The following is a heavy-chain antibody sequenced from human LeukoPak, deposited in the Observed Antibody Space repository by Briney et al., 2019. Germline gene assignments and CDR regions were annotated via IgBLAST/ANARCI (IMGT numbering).Heavy chain of an antibody. CDR1: GGSISSYY. D-gene: IGHD3-3*01. Sequence: SEALSLTCTVSGGSISSYYWSWIRQPPGKGLEWIGYIYYSGSTNYNPSLKSRVTISVDTSKNQFSLKLSSVTAADTAVYYCARSTYYDFWSGLVYYMDVWGKGTTVTVSS. CDR2: IYYSGST. V-gene: IGHV4-59*01. CDR3: ARSTYYDFWSGLVYYMDV. J-gene: IGHJ6*03.